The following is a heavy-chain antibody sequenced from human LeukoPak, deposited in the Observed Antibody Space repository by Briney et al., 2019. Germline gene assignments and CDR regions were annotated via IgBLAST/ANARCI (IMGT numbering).Heavy chain of an antibody. J-gene: IGHJ4*02. V-gene: IGHV4-59*08. Sequence: PSETLSLTCTVSGGSISSYYWSWIRQPPGKGLEWIGYIYYSGSTNYNPSLKSRVTISVDTSKNQFSLKLSSVTAADTAVYYCARCSGYYDSSGYCNYWGQGTLVTVSS. CDR2: IYYSGST. CDR1: GGSISSYY. CDR3: ARCSGYYDSSGYCNY. D-gene: IGHD3-22*01.